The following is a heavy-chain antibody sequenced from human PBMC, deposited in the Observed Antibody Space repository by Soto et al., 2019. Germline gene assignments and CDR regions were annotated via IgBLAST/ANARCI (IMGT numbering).Heavy chain of an antibody. J-gene: IGHJ5*02. V-gene: IGHV1-69*13. CDR3: ARDFTYYDILTGPAPNGFPNNLFDP. CDR1: GGTFSSYA. Sequence: SVKVSCKASGGTFSSYAISWVRQAPGQGLEWMGGIIPIFGTANYAQKFQGRVTITADESTSTAYMELSSLRSEDTAVYYCARDFTYYDILTGPAPNGFPNNLFDPWGQGTLVTVSS. CDR2: IIPIFGTA. D-gene: IGHD3-9*01.